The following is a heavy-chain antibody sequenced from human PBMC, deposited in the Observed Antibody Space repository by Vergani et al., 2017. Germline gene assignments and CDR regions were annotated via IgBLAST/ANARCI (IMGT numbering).Heavy chain of an antibody. V-gene: IGHV3-30*02. CDR3: AKDPHIVVVPAAERYYYYGMDV. D-gene: IGHD2-2*01. Sequence: QVQLVESGGGVVQPGGSLRLSCAASGFTFSSYGMHWVRQAPGKGLEWVAFIRYDGSNKYYADSVKGRFTISRDNSKNTLYLQMNSLRAEDTAVYYCAKDPHIVVVPAAERYYYYGMDVWGQGTKVTVSS. CDR2: IRYDGSNK. J-gene: IGHJ6*02. CDR1: GFTFSSYG.